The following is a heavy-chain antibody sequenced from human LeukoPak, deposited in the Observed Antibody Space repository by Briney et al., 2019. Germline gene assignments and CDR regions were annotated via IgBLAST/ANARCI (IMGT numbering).Heavy chain of an antibody. V-gene: IGHV3-48*04. CDR1: GFTFSSYS. CDR3: ARSLSRYCYGPFDY. Sequence: GGSLRLSCAASGFTFSSYSMNWVRQAPGKGLEWVSYISNIGKTIYYADSVKGRFTISRDNAKNSLYLQMNSLRAEDTAVFYCARSLSRYCYGPFDYWGQGTLVTVSS. J-gene: IGHJ4*02. D-gene: IGHD5-18*01. CDR2: ISNIGKTI.